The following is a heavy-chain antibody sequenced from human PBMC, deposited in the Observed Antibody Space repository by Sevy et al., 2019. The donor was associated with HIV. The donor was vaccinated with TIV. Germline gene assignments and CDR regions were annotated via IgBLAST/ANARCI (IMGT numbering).Heavy chain of an antibody. J-gene: IGHJ4*02. CDR3: AKRGSKSGYALGY. CDR2: IQYDGSIQ. D-gene: IGHD5-12*01. CDR1: GFTLSNYD. V-gene: IGHV3-30*02. Sequence: GGSLRLSCLESGFTLSNYDIHWVRQAAGKGLEWVAFIQYDGSIQYYADSVKGRFTISRDNSKNTLYLQMNSLRPEDTAIYYCAKRGSKSGYALGYWGQGTLVTVSS.